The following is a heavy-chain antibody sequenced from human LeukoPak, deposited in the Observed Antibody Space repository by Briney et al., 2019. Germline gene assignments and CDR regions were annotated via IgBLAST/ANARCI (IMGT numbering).Heavy chain of an antibody. Sequence: GGSLRLSCAVSGFTVGTYYMSWVRQVPGKGLEWVSVIYSGGSTYYADSVKGRFTISGDNSKNTLYLQMNSLRAEDTAVYYCARDLGYGGPDAFDIWGQGTMVTVSS. CDR3: ARDLGYGGPDAFDI. J-gene: IGHJ3*02. CDR1: GFTVGTYY. V-gene: IGHV3-66*01. D-gene: IGHD5-18*01. CDR2: IYSGGST.